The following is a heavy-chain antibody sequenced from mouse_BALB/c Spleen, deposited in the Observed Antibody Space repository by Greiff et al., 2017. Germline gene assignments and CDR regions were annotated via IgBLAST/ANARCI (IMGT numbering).Heavy chain of an antibody. J-gene: IGHJ4*01. CDR3: ARYDYDEAMDY. D-gene: IGHD2-4*01. CDR1: GFTFSSYT. Sequence: EVKVVESGGGLVQPGGSLKLSCAASGFTFSSYTMSWVRQTPEKRLEWVAYISNGGGSTYYPDTVKGRFTISRDNAKNTLYLQMSSLKSEDTAMYYCARYDYDEAMDYWGQGTSVTVSS. V-gene: IGHV5-12-2*01. CDR2: ISNGGGST.